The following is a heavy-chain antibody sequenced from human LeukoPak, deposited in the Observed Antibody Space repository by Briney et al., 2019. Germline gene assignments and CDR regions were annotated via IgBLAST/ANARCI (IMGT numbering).Heavy chain of an antibody. Sequence: QSGGSLRLSCAASGFTLRSEWMSWLRQTPEKGLEWVANIKPDGSATAYVDSVKGRFTISRDNAKNSLYLQMNSLRAEDTAVYYCARDLWPPTVVTAFDIWGQGTMVTVSS. D-gene: IGHD4-23*01. CDR2: IKPDGSAT. V-gene: IGHV3-7*01. CDR3: ARDLWPPTVVTAFDI. J-gene: IGHJ3*02. CDR1: GFTLRSEW.